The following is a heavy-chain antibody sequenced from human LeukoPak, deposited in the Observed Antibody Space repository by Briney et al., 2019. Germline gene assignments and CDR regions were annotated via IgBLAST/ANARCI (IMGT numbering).Heavy chain of an antibody. CDR2: IIPIFGTA. Sequence: SVKVSCKASGYTFTGYYMHWVRQAPGQGLEWMGGIIPIFGTANYAQKFQGRVTITADKSTSTAYMELSSLRFEDTAVYYCARALGNPNFDYWGQGTLVTVSS. J-gene: IGHJ4*02. CDR3: ARALGNPNFDY. CDR1: GYTFTGYY. D-gene: IGHD1-14*01. V-gene: IGHV1-69*06.